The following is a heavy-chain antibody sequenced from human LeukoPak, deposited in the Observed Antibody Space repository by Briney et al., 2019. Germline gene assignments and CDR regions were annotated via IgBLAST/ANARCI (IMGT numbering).Heavy chain of an antibody. Sequence: ASVKVSCKASGYTFTSYYMHWVRQAPGQGLEWMGIINPSDGSTSYAQKFQGRVTMTRDTSTSTVYLELSSLRSEDTAVYYCARENGDWNRHDNLNYYYYMDVWGKGTTVTVSS. CDR3: ARENGDWNRHDNLNYYYYMDV. D-gene: IGHD1-1*01. V-gene: IGHV1-46*01. CDR1: GYTFTSYY. CDR2: INPSDGST. J-gene: IGHJ6*03.